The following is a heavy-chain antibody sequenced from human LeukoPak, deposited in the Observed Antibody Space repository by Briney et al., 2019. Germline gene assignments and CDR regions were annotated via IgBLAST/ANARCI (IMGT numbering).Heavy chain of an antibody. CDR3: ARDLPYDSSGYYSDYFDY. J-gene: IGHJ4*02. CDR2: INPNSGGT. D-gene: IGHD3-22*01. CDR1: GYTFTGYY. V-gene: IGHV1-2*02. Sequence: ASVKVSCKASGYTFTGYYMHWVRQPPGQGLAWMGWINPNSGGTNYAQKFQGRVTMTRDTSISTAYMELSRLRSDDTAVYYCARDLPYDSSGYYSDYFDYWGQGTLVTVSS.